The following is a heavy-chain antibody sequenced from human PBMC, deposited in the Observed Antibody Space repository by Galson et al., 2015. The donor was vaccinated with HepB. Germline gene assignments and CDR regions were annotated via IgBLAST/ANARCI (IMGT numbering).Heavy chain of an antibody. Sequence: SCKASGGTFSSYAISWVRQAPGQGLEWMGGIILIFGTANYAQKFQGRVTITADEPTSTAYMELSSLRSEDTAVYDCARGTPLLDYYYYMDVWGKGTTVTVSS. J-gene: IGHJ6*03. V-gene: IGHV1-69*01. CDR3: ARGTPLLDYYYYMDV. CDR1: GGTFSSYA. CDR2: IILIFGTA. D-gene: IGHD2-15*01.